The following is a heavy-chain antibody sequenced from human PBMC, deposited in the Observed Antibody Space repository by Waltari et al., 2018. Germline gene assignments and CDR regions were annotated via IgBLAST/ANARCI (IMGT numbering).Heavy chain of an antibody. CDR1: GFSFRSYS. V-gene: IGHV3-30*04. CDR3: AREGRSGYDNFDF. D-gene: IGHD5-12*01. J-gene: IGHJ4*02. CDR2: ISYDGGNK. Sequence: QVQLVESGGGVVQSGRSLRLSGAASGFSFRSYSMHWVRQAPGKGLEWVAFISYDGGNKKSVASVKGRFIVSRDNSKNTLYLQMNNLRPDDTAMYFCAREGRSGYDNFDFWGQGTQVTVSS.